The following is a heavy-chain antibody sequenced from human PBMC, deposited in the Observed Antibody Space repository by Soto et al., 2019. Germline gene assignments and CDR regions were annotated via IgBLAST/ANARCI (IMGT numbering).Heavy chain of an antibody. CDR3: ATSLGVSSLDY. CDR2: IYYSGST. J-gene: IGHJ4*02. Sequence: SEALSLTCAVSGGSISSGRYSWSRIRQHPGKGLEWIGYIYYSGSTYYNPSLKSRVTISVDTSKNQFSLKLSSVTAADTAVYYCATSLGVSSLDYWGQGTLVTVSS. V-gene: IGHV4-31*11. D-gene: IGHD3-16*01. CDR1: GGSISSGRYS.